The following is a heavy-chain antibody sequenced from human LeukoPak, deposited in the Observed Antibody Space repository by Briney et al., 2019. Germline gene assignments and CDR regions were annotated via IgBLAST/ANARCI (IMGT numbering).Heavy chain of an antibody. Sequence: RGSLRLSCAASGFTFSSYGMYWVRQAPGKGLEWVAFTRYDGSNKYYADSVKGRFTISRDNSKNTLYLQMNSLRAEDTAVYYCARDSSSGYYYFDYWGQGTLVTVSS. J-gene: IGHJ4*02. D-gene: IGHD3-22*01. CDR2: TRYDGSNK. CDR3: ARDSSSGYYYFDY. CDR1: GFTFSSYG. V-gene: IGHV3-30*02.